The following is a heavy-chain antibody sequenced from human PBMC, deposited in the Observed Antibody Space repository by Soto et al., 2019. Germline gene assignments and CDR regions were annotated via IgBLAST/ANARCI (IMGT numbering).Heavy chain of an antibody. CDR2: INHGGDT. V-gene: IGHV4-34*01. Sequence: PSETLALACAVYGGSFSGYYLTGIRQRPGKGLEWIGEINHGGDTNYKPSLKSRVTISVDTSKNEFSLSLSSVTAADTAVYYCARVSTWYGVFDYSGLGTLVTVSS. CDR1: GGSFSGYY. CDR3: ARVSTWYGVFDY. J-gene: IGHJ4*02. D-gene: IGHD6-13*01.